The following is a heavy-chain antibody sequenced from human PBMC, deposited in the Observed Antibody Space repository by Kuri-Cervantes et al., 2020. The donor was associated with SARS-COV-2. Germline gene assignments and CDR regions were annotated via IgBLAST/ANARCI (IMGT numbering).Heavy chain of an antibody. Sequence: GSLRLSCTVSGGSISSYYWSWIRQPAGKGLEWIGRIYTSGSTNYNPSLKSRVTISVDTSKNQFSLKLSSVTAADTAVYYCARVVGDTAMGYGMDVWGQGTTVTVSS. J-gene: IGHJ6*02. CDR1: GGSISSYY. V-gene: IGHV4-4*07. D-gene: IGHD5-18*01. CDR3: ARVVGDTAMGYGMDV. CDR2: IYTSGST.